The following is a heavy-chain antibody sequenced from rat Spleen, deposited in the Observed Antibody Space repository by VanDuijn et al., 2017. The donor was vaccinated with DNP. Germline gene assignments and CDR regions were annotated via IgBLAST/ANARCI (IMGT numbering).Heavy chain of an antibody. CDR2: ISYAGGNT. J-gene: IGHJ2*01. CDR3: ARHGRRVFDY. CDR1: GFTFSNYY. V-gene: IGHV5S23*01. Sequence: EVQLVESGGDLVQPGRSLILSCAASGFTFSNYYMAWVRQAPTKGLELVAYISYAGGNTYSGDSVKGRFTISRDNAKSTLYLQMNSLRSEDMATYYCARHGRRVFDYWGQGVMVTVSS. D-gene: IGHD1-11*01.